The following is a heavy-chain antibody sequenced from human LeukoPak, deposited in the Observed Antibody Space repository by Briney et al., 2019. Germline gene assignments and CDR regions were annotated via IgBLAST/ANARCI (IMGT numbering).Heavy chain of an antibody. Sequence: GASVKVSCKASGYTFTGYYMHWVRQAPGQGLEWMGRINPNSGGTNYAQKFQSRVTMTRDTSISTAYMELSRLRSDDTAVYYCARERIYSYRTNNWFDPWGQGTLVTVSS. V-gene: IGHV1-2*06. CDR1: GYTFTGYY. J-gene: IGHJ5*02. CDR3: ARERIYSYRTNNWFDP. D-gene: IGHD5-18*01. CDR2: INPNSGGT.